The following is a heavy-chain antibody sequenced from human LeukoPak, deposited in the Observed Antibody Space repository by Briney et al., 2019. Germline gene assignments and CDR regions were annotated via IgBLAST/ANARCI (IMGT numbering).Heavy chain of an antibody. D-gene: IGHD5-12*01. Sequence: GGSLRLSCAASGFTFGTYWMHWVRQAPGKGLVWVSHIKSDGSSTSYADSVKGRFTISRDNAKNTLYLQMNSLRAEDTAVYYCARDRGYTQDYWGQGTLVTVSS. V-gene: IGHV3-74*01. J-gene: IGHJ4*02. CDR3: ARDRGYTQDY. CDR2: IKSDGSST. CDR1: GFTFGTYW.